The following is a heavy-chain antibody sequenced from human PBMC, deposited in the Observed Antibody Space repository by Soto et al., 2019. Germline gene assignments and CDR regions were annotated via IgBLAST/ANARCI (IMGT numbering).Heavy chain of an antibody. Sequence: SETLSLTCTVFGGSVSSGSYYWSWIRQPPGKGLEWIGYIYYSGSTNYNPSLKSRVTISVDTSKNQFPLKLSSVTAADTAVYYCARSPGGPNWFDPWGQGTLVTVSS. V-gene: IGHV4-61*01. CDR1: GGSVSSGSYY. CDR2: IYYSGST. D-gene: IGHD6-25*01. CDR3: ARSPGGPNWFDP. J-gene: IGHJ5*02.